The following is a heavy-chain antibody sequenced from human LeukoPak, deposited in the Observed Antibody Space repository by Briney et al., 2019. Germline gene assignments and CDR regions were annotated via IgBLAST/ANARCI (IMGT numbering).Heavy chain of an antibody. J-gene: IGHJ4*02. CDR2: IKQDGSEK. CDR1: GFSFSTYW. D-gene: IGHD2-21*02. Sequence: GGSLRLSCAASGFSFSTYWMSWVRQAPGKGLEWVANIKQDGSEKYYVDSVKGRFTISRDNSKNTLYLQMNILRAEDTAAYYCARVVVVTAMRADYFDYWGQGTLVTVSS. CDR3: ARVVVVTAMRADYFDY. V-gene: IGHV3-7*03.